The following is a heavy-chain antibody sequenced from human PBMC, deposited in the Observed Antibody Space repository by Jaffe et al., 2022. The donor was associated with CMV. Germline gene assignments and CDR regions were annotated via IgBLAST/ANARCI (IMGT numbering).Heavy chain of an antibody. CDR1: GFTFSSYW. CDR2: IKQDGSEK. CDR3: ASYNWNRRGYFDY. V-gene: IGHV3-7*01. Sequence: EVQLVESGGGLVQPGGSLRLSCAASGFTFSSYWMSWVRQAPGKGLEWVANIKQDGSEKYYVDSVKGRFTISRDNAKNSLYLQMNSLRAEDTAVYYCASYNWNRRGYFDYWGQGTLVTVSS. D-gene: IGHD1-20*01. J-gene: IGHJ4*02.